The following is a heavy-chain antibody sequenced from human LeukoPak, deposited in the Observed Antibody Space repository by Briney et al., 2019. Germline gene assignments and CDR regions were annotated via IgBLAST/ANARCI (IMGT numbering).Heavy chain of an antibody. Sequence: PGGALRLSCAASGFTFSSYDMHWVRQAIGESLEWGSAICTAGDTYYPSSTKGRFTISRENAKNSLYFQFNSIGAEYTAVYYCARDRGYCSGGSCYSGGMDAWGQGTTVTVSS. CDR3: ARDRGYCSGGSCYSGGMDA. J-gene: IGHJ6*02. CDR1: GFTFSSYD. D-gene: IGHD2-15*01. V-gene: IGHV3-13*01. CDR2: ICTAGDT.